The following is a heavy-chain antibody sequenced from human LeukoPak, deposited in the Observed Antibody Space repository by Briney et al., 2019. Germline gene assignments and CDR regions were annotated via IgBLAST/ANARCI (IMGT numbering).Heavy chain of an antibody. CDR2: ISWNSGTL. J-gene: IGHJ3*02. V-gene: IGHV3-9*01. CDR1: GFRFDDYA. Sequence: PSRSLRLSCAASGFRFDDYAMHWVRQAPGKGLEWVSGISWNSGTLAYADSVKGRFTISRDNAKNSLYLQMNSLRAEDTALYYCAKDMSGTGIAVAGTDRVFDIWGQGTMVTVSS. CDR3: AKDMSGTGIAVAGTDRVFDI. D-gene: IGHD6-19*01.